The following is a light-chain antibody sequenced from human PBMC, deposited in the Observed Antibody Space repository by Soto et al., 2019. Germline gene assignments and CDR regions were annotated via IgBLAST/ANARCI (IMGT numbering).Light chain of an antibody. Sequence: EIVLAHSPATLSLSPGDRAALSCRASQSVSSYLAWYQQKPGQAPRLLIYDASNRATGIPARFSGSGSGTDFTLSISSLEPEDFAVYYCQQRSSWITFGQGTRLEIK. J-gene: IGKJ5*01. CDR3: QQRSSWIT. V-gene: IGKV3-11*01. CDR2: DAS. CDR1: QSVSSY.